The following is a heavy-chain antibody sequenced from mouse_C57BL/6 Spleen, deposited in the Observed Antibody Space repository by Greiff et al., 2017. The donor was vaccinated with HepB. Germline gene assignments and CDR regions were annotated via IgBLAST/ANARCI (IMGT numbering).Heavy chain of an antibody. D-gene: IGHD2-4*01. CDR2: IYPRSGNT. J-gene: IGHJ2*01. Sequence: VKLQESGAELARPGASVKLSCKASGYTFTSYGISWVKQRTGQGLEWIGEIYPRSGNTYYNEKFKGKATLTADKSSSTAYMELRSLTSEDSAVYFCARDDYDGLDYWGQGTTLTVSS. V-gene: IGHV1-81*01. CDR1: GYTFTSYG. CDR3: ARDDYDGLDY.